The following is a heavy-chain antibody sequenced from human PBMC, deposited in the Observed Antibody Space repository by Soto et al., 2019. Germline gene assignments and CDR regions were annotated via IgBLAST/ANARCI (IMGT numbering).Heavy chain of an antibody. D-gene: IGHD2-15*01. CDR2: IYYSGST. Sequence: LQLQEPGPGLVKPSETLSLTCTVSGGSISSSSYYWGWIRQRPGKGLEWIGSIYYSGSTYYNPSLKSRVTISVDTSKNQCSLKLSSVTAADTAVYYCARHTPAISISDHWGQGTLVPVSS. CDR1: GGSISSSSYY. J-gene: IGHJ1*01. CDR3: ARHTPAISISDH. V-gene: IGHV4-39*01.